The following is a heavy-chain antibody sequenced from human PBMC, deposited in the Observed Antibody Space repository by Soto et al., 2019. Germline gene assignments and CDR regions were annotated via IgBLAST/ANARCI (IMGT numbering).Heavy chain of an antibody. Sequence: GGSLRLSCAASGFTFSSYSMNWVRQAPGKGLEWVSSISSSSSYIYYADSVKGRFTISRDNAKNSLYLQMNSLRAEDTAVYYCARDSRIAARQEDWFDPWGQGTLVTVSS. D-gene: IGHD6-6*01. CDR2: ISSSSSYI. V-gene: IGHV3-21*01. CDR1: GFTFSSYS. J-gene: IGHJ5*02. CDR3: ARDSRIAARQEDWFDP.